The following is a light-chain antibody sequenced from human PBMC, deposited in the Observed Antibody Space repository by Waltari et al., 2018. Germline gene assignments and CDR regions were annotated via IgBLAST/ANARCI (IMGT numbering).Light chain of an antibody. J-gene: IGKJ2*01. CDR3: HQYYSPVYT. CDR2: WAS. V-gene: IGKV4-1*01. CDR1: QSLLDSSNNRNY. Sequence: IVMTHATESLAVSLGERATVNCKSSQSLLDSSNNRNYLAWYQQKAGQPPKVLISWASTRETGVPDRISGSGSGTDFTLTINSLQAEDVAVYYCHQYYSPVYTFGQGTKLEIK.